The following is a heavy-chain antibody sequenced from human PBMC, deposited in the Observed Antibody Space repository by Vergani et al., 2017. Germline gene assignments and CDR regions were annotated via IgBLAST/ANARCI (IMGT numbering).Heavy chain of an antibody. CDR3: VXDNDYDADGPFDL. CDR2: INSDGSST. D-gene: IGHD3-16*01. V-gene: IGHV3-74*01. J-gene: IGHJ2*01. CDR1: GFTFSSYW. Sequence: EVQLVESGGGLVQPGGSLRLSCAASGFTFSSYWMHWVRQAPGKGLVWVSRINSDGSSTSYADSVKGRFSISRDNAKKAVFLQMNNLRHEDTALYFCVXDNDYDADGPFDLWGRGTLVTVSS.